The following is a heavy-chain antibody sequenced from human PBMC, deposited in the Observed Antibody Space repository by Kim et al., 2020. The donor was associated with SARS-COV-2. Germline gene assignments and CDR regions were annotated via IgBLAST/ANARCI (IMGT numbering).Heavy chain of an antibody. CDR3: ARRTYYYDSSGYYYPLWDHVNWFDP. CDR2: IYPGDSDT. V-gene: IGHV5-51*01. Sequence: GESLKISCKGSGYSFTSYWIGWVRQMPGKGLEWMGNIYPGDSDTRYSPSFQGQVNIPADKSISTAYLQWSSLKASDTAMYYCARRTYYYDSSGYYYPLWDHVNWFDPCGQGTLVTVSS. D-gene: IGHD3-22*01. CDR1: GYSFTSYW. J-gene: IGHJ5*02.